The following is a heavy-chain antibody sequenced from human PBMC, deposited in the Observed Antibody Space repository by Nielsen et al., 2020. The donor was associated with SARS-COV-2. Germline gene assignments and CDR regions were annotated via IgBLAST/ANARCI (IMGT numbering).Heavy chain of an antibody. D-gene: IGHD3-3*01. CDR2: INPSGGST. CDR3: ARVSPPSYYDFWSGYYTVYYYGMDV. Sequence: WVRQAPGQGLEWMGIINPSGGSTSYAQKFQGRVTMTRDTSTSTVYMGLSSLRSEDTAVYYCARVSPPSYYDFWSGYYTVYYYGMDVWGQGTTVTVSS. J-gene: IGHJ6*02. V-gene: IGHV1-46*01.